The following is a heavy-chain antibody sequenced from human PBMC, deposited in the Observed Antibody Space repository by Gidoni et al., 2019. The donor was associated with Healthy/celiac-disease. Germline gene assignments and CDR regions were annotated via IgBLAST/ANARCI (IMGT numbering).Heavy chain of an antibody. V-gene: IGHV4-30-2*01. D-gene: IGHD1-1*01. J-gene: IGHJ6*03. CDR3: ARGASDWKALSYYYYMDV. CDR2: IYHSGST. CDR1: GGSISSGGYS. Sequence: QLQLQESGSGLVKPSQTLSLTCAVSGGSISSGGYSWSWIRQPPGKGLEWIGYIYHSGSTYYNPSLKSRVTISVDRSKNQFSLKLSSVTAADTAVYYCARGASDWKALSYYYYMDVWGKGTTVTVSS.